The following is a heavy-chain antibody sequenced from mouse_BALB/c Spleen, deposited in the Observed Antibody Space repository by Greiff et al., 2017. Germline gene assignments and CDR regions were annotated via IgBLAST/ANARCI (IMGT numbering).Heavy chain of an antibody. CDR3: ASGYAMDY. V-gene: IGHV5-6-3*01. CDR1: GFTFSSYG. J-gene: IGHJ4*01. Sequence: EVKLMESGGGLVQPGGSLKLSCAASGFTFSSYGMSWVRQTPDKRLELVATINSNGGSTYYPDSVKGRFTISRDNAKNTLYLQMSSLKSEDTAMYYCASGYAMDYWGQGTSVTVSS. CDR2: INSNGGST.